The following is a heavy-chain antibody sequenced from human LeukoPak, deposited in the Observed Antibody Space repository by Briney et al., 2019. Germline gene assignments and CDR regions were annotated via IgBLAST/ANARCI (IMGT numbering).Heavy chain of an antibody. CDR1: GYTFTTYY. Sequence: ASVRVSCKASGYTFTTYYIHWVRQAPGQGLEWMGFINPSGGSTSYAQKFQGRDTMTRDTSTSTVYMDLSSLRSVDTAVYYCASNVGSGFDYWAQGTRVSVSS. CDR3: ASNVGSGFDY. D-gene: IGHD1-26*01. V-gene: IGHV1-46*01. J-gene: IGHJ4*02. CDR2: INPSGGST.